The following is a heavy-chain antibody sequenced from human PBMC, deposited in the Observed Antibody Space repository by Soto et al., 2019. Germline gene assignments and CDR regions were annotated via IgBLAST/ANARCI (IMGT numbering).Heavy chain of an antibody. Sequence: WVSLRLSCAASGFTFNSYGMHWVRQGPGNGLEWVAFISYDSTKTYYADSVKGRFTISRDNSNSALYVQMNSLTGEDTAVYYCARTRSAWSDFHYYSLDVWGQGPTVTVSS. CDR2: ISYDSTKT. D-gene: IGHD1-26*01. V-gene: IGHV3-30*03. J-gene: IGHJ6*02. CDR1: GFTFNSYG. CDR3: ARTRSAWSDFHYYSLDV.